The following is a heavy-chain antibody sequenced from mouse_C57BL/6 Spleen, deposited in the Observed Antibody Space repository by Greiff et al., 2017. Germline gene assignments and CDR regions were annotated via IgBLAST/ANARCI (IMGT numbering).Heavy chain of an antibody. D-gene: IGHD2-12*01. Sequence: DVMLVESGGGLVKPGGSLKLSCAASGFTFSDYGMHWVRQAPEKGLEWVAYISSGSSTISYADTVKGRFTISRDNAKNTLFLQMTSLRSEDTAMYYCARELYQRRSAMDYWGQGTSVTVSS. CDR2: ISSGSSTI. V-gene: IGHV5-17*01. CDR3: ARELYQRRSAMDY. J-gene: IGHJ4*01. CDR1: GFTFSDYG.